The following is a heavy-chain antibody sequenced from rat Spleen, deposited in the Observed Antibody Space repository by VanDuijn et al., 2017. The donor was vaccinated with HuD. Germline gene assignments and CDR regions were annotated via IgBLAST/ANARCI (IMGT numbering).Heavy chain of an antibody. J-gene: IGHJ4*01. CDR2: ISPSGGGT. CDR3: ARQGLTTEGSGPRYYYVMDA. Sequence: EVQLVESGGGLVQPGRSLKLSCAASGFTFSDYAMNWIRQAPTKGLEWVASISPSGGGTHYRDSVKGRFTISRDNAESTLYLQMDSLRSEDTATFYCARQGLTTEGSGPRYYYVMDAWGQGASVTVSS. CDR1: GFTFSDYA. D-gene: IGHD1-11*01. V-gene: IGHV5-19*01.